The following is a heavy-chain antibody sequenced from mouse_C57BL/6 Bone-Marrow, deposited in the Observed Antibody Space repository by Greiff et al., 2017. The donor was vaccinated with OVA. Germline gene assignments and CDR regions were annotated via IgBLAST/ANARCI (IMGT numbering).Heavy chain of an antibody. Sequence: QQSGPELVKPGASVKISCKASGYSFTGYYMNWVKQSPEKSLEWIGEINPSTGGTTYNQKFKAKATLTVDKSSSTAYMQLKSLTSEDSAVYYCARGPLLIYYYGSSPYWYFDVWGTGTTVTVSS. CDR3: ARGPLLIYYYGSSPYWYFDV. CDR2: INPSTGGT. J-gene: IGHJ1*03. D-gene: IGHD1-1*01. V-gene: IGHV1-42*01. CDR1: GYSFTGYY.